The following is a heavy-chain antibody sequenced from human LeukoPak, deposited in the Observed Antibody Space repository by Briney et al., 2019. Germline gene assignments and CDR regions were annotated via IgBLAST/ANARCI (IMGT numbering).Heavy chain of an antibody. V-gene: IGHV3-33*01. CDR1: GFTFRSHG. D-gene: IGHD6-13*01. Sequence: PGGSLRLSCAASGFTFRSHGIHWVRQAPGKGLEWVAFIWYDGSNKDYADSVKGRFTISRDNSKNTLYLQMNSLRVEDTAVYYCARDGQQLAPYGMDVWGQGTTVTVPS. J-gene: IGHJ6*02. CDR3: ARDGQQLAPYGMDV. CDR2: IWYDGSNK.